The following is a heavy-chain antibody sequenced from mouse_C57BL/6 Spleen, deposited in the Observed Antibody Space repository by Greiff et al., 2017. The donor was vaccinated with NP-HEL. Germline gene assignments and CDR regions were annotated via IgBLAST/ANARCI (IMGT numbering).Heavy chain of an antibody. D-gene: IGHD1-1*01. J-gene: IGHJ1*03. Sequence: EVKLVESGGGLVQPGGSLSLSCAASGFTFTDYYMSWVRQPPGKALEWLGFIRNKANGYTTEYSASVKGPFTISRDNSLSILYLQMNALRAEDSATYDGARYVFGGTYYRTSSIDVWGTGTTVTVSS. CDR3: ARYVFGGTYYRTSSIDV. V-gene: IGHV7-3*01. CDR2: IRNKANGYTT. CDR1: GFTFTDYY.